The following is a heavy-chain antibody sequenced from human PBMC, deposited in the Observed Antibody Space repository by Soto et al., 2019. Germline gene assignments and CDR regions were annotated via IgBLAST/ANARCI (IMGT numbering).Heavy chain of an antibody. D-gene: IGHD5-12*01. CDR1: GFTFSSYG. CDR3: AKEGLRWLQSYYLDY. V-gene: IGHV3-30*18. CDR2: VSYDGSNK. Sequence: QVQLVESGGGVLQPGRSLRLSCAASGFTFSSYGMHWVRQAPCKGLEWVAVVSYDGSNKYYADSVKGRLTISRDNSKDTLYLQMNGLRAEDTAVYYCAKEGLRWLQSYYLDYWGQGTLVAVSS. J-gene: IGHJ4*02.